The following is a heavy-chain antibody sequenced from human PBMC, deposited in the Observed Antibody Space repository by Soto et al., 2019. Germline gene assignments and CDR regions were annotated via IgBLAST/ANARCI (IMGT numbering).Heavy chain of an antibody. CDR1: GGSLSNFG. J-gene: IGHJ6*02. CDR3: ASGDATKIVVTTYYGMDV. D-gene: IGHD4-17*01. CDR2: IIPVFGTA. Sequence: QVQLVQSGAEVKKPGSSVKVSCKASGGSLSNFGISWVRQAPGQGLEWMGGIIPVFGTANYAPKFQGSVTISADESTSIVYMTVTSLRSEDTAVYYCASGDATKIVVTTYYGMDVWGQGTTVTVSS. V-gene: IGHV1-69*12.